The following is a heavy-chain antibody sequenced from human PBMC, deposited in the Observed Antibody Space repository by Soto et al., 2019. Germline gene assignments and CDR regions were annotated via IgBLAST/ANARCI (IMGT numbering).Heavy chain of an antibody. Sequence: GGSLRLSCEVSGFTFSTHGMHWVRHAPGKGLEWVAGTSYDGTNKYYARSVQGRFTISRENSMKTLYLQMNSLRTEDTAVYYCAKDLSGARWYYDALDVWGQGTTVTVSS. D-gene: IGHD2-15*01. CDR2: TSYDGTNK. V-gene: IGHV3-30*18. CDR1: GFTFSTHG. J-gene: IGHJ6*02. CDR3: AKDLSGARWYYDALDV.